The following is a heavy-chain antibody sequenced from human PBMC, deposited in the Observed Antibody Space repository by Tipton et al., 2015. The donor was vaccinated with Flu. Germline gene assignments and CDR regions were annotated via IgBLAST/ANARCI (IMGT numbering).Heavy chain of an antibody. CDR2: ISHTGSHI. J-gene: IGHJ4*02. V-gene: IGHV3-30*18. Sequence: SLRLSCAASGFTFSAYGMHWVRQAPGKGLEWVAVISHTGSHIYYADSVKGRFTISRDNSKNTLYLQMNSLRAEDTAVYYCAKKFPGDVAQLPDYWGQGTLVTVSS. D-gene: IGHD3-10*01. CDR1: GFTFSAYG. CDR3: AKKFPGDVAQLPDY.